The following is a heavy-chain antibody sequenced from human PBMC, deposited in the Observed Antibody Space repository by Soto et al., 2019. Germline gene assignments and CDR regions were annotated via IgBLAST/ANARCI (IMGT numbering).Heavy chain of an antibody. CDR2: IWYDGSNK. Sequence: QVQLVESGGGVGQPGRSLRLSCAASGFTFSSYGMHWVRQAPGKGLEWVAAIWYDGSNKKYADSVKDRFTISRDNSKNTLYLQMDSLRAEDTSVYYCARDPLRAGELLDYWGQGTLVTVSS. J-gene: IGHJ4*02. D-gene: IGHD1-26*01. V-gene: IGHV3-33*01. CDR1: GFTFSSYG. CDR3: ARDPLRAGELLDY.